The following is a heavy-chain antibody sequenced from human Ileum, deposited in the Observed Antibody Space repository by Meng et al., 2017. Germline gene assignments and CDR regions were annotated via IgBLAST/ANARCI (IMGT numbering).Heavy chain of an antibody. V-gene: IGHV4-30-4*01. Sequence: QVQLQESGPGRVKPSQTLSLTGTVAGGSISSGDYYWSWIRQPPGKGLEWMGYIYYSGSTYYNPSLKSRVTISVDTSKNQFSLKLSSVTAADTAVYYCARENTIFGVVWGSWFDPWGQGTLVTVSS. D-gene: IGHD3-3*01. J-gene: IGHJ5*02. CDR1: GGSISSGDYY. CDR3: ARENTIFGVVWGSWFDP. CDR2: IYYSGST.